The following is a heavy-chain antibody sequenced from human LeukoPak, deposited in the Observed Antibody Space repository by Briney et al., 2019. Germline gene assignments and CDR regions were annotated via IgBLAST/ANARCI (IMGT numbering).Heavy chain of an antibody. CDR3: ARGDSSGYYYGLAHDY. CDR2: IYYSGST. Sequence: SETLSLTCTVSGGSISSGDCYWSWIRQPPGKGLEWIGYIYYSGSTYYNPSLKSRVTISVDTSKNQFSLKLSSVTAADTAVYYCARGDSSGYYYGLAHDYWGQGTLVTVSS. CDR1: GGSISSGDCY. V-gene: IGHV4-30-4*01. J-gene: IGHJ4*02. D-gene: IGHD3-22*01.